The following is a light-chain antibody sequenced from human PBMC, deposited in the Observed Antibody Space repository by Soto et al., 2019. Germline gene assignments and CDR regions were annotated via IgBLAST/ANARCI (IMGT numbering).Light chain of an antibody. Sequence: QSALTQPPSVSGSPGQSVTISCTGTSNDVGRYNRVSWYQQSPGTAPKLLIYEVNDRPSGVPDRFSGSKSGNTASLTISGLQAEDEGHYYCSSGTSSSTLVFGGGTKVTVL. CDR3: SSGTSSSTLV. J-gene: IGLJ2*01. CDR1: SNDVGRYNR. V-gene: IGLV2-18*02. CDR2: EVN.